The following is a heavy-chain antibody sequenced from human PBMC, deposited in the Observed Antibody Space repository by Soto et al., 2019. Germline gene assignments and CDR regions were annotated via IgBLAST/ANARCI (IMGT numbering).Heavy chain of an antibody. CDR2: IYPGDSDT. D-gene: IGHD2-2*02. J-gene: IGHJ6*02. CDR3: ARQKYCSRTSCYTDYYYGMDV. CDR1: GYSFTSYW. Sequence: GESLKISCKGSGYSFTSYWIGWVRQMPGKGLEWMGIIYPGDSDTRYSPSFQGQVTISADKSISTAYLQWSSLKASDTAMYYCARQKYCSRTSCYTDYYYGMDVWGQGTTVTVSS. V-gene: IGHV5-51*01.